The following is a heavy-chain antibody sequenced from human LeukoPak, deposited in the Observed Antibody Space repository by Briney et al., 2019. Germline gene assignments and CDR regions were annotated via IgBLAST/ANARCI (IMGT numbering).Heavy chain of an antibody. CDR3: ARAYYYGAGTYSAGIGY. Sequence: GESLKISCKGSGYSFTTYWIAWVRQMPGKGLEWMGIIYPGDSDIRYSPSFQGQVTISADKSISTAYLQWSSLKASDTAMYYCARAYYYGAGTYSAGIGYWGQGTLVTVSS. CDR2: IYPGDSDI. V-gene: IGHV5-51*01. CDR1: GYSFTTYW. D-gene: IGHD3-10*01. J-gene: IGHJ4*02.